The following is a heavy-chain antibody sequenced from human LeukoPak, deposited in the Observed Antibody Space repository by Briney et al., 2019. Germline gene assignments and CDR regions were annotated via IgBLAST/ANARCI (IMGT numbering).Heavy chain of an antibody. CDR1: GFTFSSYA. CDR2: ISGSGGST. CDR3: ARTLVGATSGPDYYFDS. J-gene: IGHJ4*02. D-gene: IGHD1-26*01. V-gene: IGHV3-23*01. Sequence: GGSLRLSCAASGFTFSSYAMSWVRQAPGKGLEWVSAISGSGGSTYYPDSVRGRFTISRDNSKNTLYLQIDSLRAEDTALYYCARTLVGATSGPDYYFDSWGQGTLVTVSS.